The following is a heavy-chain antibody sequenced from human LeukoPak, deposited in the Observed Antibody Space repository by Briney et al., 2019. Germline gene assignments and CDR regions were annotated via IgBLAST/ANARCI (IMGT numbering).Heavy chain of an antibody. CDR2: INPSGGST. J-gene: IGHJ4*02. D-gene: IGHD5-24*01. V-gene: IGHV1-46*01. CDR1: GYTFTSYY. Sequence: ASVKVSCKASGYTFTSYYMHWVRQAPGQGLEWMGIINPSGGSTSYAQKFQGRVTMTRDTSTSTVYMELSRLGSEDTAVYYCARGIGRDQADYWGQGTLVTVSS. CDR3: ARGIGRDQADY.